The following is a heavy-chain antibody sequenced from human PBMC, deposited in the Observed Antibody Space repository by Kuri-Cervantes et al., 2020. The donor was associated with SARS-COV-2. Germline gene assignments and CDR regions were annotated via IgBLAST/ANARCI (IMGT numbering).Heavy chain of an antibody. Sequence: SETLSLTCTVSGGSISSYYWSWIRQPPGKGLEWIGYIYYSGSTNYNPSLKSRVTISVDTSKNQFSLKLSSVTAADTAVYYCASVAGTPGEKSAGESNDYWGQGTRVTVSS. CDR2: IYYSGST. J-gene: IGHJ4*02. CDR3: ASVAGTPGEKSAGESNDY. D-gene: IGHD6-19*01. V-gene: IGHV4-59*12. CDR1: GGSISSYY.